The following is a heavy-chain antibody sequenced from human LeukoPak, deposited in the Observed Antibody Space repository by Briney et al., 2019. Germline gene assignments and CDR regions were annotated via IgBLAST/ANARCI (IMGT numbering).Heavy chain of an antibody. J-gene: IGHJ4*02. Sequence: GGSLRLSCAASGFTFSNYGMYWVRQAPGKGLEWVTFIPFDGSNKYYADSVKGRFTISRDNSKNTLYLQMNSLRAEDTAVYYCAKDHQVYDNSAFLDSWGQGTLVTVSS. CDR1: GFTFSNYG. CDR3: AKDHQVYDNSAFLDS. V-gene: IGHV3-30*02. D-gene: IGHD3-22*01. CDR2: IPFDGSNK.